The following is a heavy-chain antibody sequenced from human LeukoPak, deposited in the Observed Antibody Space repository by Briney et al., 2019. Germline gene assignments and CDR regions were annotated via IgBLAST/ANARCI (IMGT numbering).Heavy chain of an antibody. D-gene: IGHD6-13*01. Sequence: QSGGSLRLSCTASEFTLSDAWMSWVRQAPGKGLEWVANIKQDGSEKYYVDSVKGRFTISRDNAKNSLYLQMNSLRAEDTAVYYCARGFGYSSSWVDWGVTYSPFYYFDYWGQGTLVTVSS. V-gene: IGHV3-7*01. CDR3: ARGFGYSSSWVDWGVTYSPFYYFDY. CDR2: IKQDGSEK. J-gene: IGHJ4*02. CDR1: EFTLSDAW.